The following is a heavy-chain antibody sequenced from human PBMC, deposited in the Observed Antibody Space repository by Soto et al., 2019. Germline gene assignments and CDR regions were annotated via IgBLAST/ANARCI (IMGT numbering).Heavy chain of an antibody. V-gene: IGHV1-69*06. CDR2: IIPIFGTA. CDR3: ARVGGYCSSTSCYKPYYYGMDV. CDR1: GGTFSSYA. Sequence: ASVKVSCKASGGTFSSYAISWVRQAPGQGLEWMGGIIPIFGTANYAQKFQGRVTITADKSTSTAYMELSSLRSEDTAVYYCARVGGYCSSTSCYKPYYYGMDVWGQGTTVTVSS. D-gene: IGHD2-2*02. J-gene: IGHJ6*02.